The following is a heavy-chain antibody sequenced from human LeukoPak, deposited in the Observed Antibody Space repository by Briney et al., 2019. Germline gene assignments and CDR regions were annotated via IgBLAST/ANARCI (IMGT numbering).Heavy chain of an antibody. Sequence: GRSLRLSCAASGFTFSSYGMHWVRQAPGKGLEWVAVIWYDGSNKNCADSVKGRFTISRDDSKNSLYLQMNSLRDEDTAVYYCASQLVGATCYWGQGTLVTVSS. CDR1: GFTFSSYG. D-gene: IGHD1-26*01. J-gene: IGHJ4*02. CDR2: IWYDGSNK. CDR3: ASQLVGATCY. V-gene: IGHV3-33*01.